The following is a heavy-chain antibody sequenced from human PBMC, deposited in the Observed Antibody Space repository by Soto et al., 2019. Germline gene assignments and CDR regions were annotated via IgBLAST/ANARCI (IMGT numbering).Heavy chain of an antibody. CDR2: IDPSDSYT. CDR1: GYSFTNYW. D-gene: IGHD1-20*01. Sequence: PXDSLTISGKGSGYSFTNYWISLVRQMPGKGLEWMGRIDPSDSYTNYSPSFQGHVTISADKSISTAYLQWSSLKASDTAMYYCAFPYNTRGHGMDVWGQGTTVTVSS. J-gene: IGHJ6*02. CDR3: AFPYNTRGHGMDV. V-gene: IGHV5-10-1*01.